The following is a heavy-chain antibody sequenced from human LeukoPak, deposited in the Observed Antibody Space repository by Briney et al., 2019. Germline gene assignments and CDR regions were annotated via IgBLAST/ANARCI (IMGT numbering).Heavy chain of an antibody. Sequence: SVKVSCKASGGTFTRYGISWVRQAPGQGLEWMGRIIPVLGMTNYAQKLQGRIAITAATSTSTAYMELNTLRSEDTAIYYCARDDSSGYYYEWGQGTLVTVSS. CDR2: IIPVLGMT. D-gene: IGHD3-22*01. V-gene: IGHV1-69*04. CDR1: GGTFTRYG. J-gene: IGHJ4*02. CDR3: ARDDSSGYYYE.